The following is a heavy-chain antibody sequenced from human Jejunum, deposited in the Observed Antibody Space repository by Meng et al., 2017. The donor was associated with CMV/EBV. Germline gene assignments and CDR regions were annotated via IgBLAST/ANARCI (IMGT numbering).Heavy chain of an antibody. CDR3: ARDSAIAAGTYFDY. CDR2: IRLDNGAT. V-gene: IGHV1-2*02. J-gene: IGHJ4*02. D-gene: IGHD6-13*01. Sequence: KACGFTFFDYYMHWLRQAPGQGREWMGWIRLDNGATNYAQRFQGRVTLTRDTSITTAYMGLSWLTSDDTAVYFCARDSAIAAGTYFDYWGQGSLVTVSS. CDR1: GFTFFDYY.